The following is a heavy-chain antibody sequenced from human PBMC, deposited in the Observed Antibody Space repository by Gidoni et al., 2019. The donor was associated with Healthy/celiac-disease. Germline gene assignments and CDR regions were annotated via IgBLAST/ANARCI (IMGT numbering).Heavy chain of an antibody. J-gene: IGHJ6*02. D-gene: IGHD3-3*01. Sequence: QVQLVESGGGVVQPGSSLRLSCAASGFTFSSYAMHWVRQAPGKGLEWVAVISYDGSNKYYADSVKGRFTIARDNSKNTLYLQMNSLRAEDTAVYYCARPVLRFLEWHGMDVWGQGTTVTVSS. V-gene: IGHV3-30*04. CDR2: ISYDGSNK. CDR1: GFTFSSYA. CDR3: ARPVLRFLEWHGMDV.